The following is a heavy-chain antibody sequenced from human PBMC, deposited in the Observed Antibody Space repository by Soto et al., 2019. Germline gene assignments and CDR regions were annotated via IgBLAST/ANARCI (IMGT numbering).Heavy chain of an antibody. J-gene: IGHJ4*02. CDR2: FYNSGNT. Sequence: PSETLSLTCTVSGGSISSGGYYWSWIRQSPGKGLEWIGYFYNSGNTDYNQSLKSRVTISGDTSKNQFSLELSSVTAADTAVYYCDRAWGYYAPFEHWGQGTLVTVSS. D-gene: IGHD3-10*01. CDR1: GGSISSGGYY. CDR3: DRAWGYYAPFEH. V-gene: IGHV4-30-4*01.